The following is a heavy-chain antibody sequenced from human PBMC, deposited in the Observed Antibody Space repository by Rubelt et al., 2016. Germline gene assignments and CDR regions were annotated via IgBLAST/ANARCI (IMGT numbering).Heavy chain of an antibody. J-gene: IGHJ3*02. V-gene: IGHV4-34*01. CDR1: GGSFSGYY. CDR3: ARRYYGSGSAAFDI. CDR2: INHSGST. Sequence: QVQLQQWGAGLLKPSETLSLTCAVYGGSFSGYYWSWIRQPPGKGLEWIGEINHSGSTNYNPSLKSRFTISVDTAKNQFSLKLSSVTAADTAVYYCARRYYGSGSAAFDIWGQGTMVTVSS. D-gene: IGHD3-10*01.